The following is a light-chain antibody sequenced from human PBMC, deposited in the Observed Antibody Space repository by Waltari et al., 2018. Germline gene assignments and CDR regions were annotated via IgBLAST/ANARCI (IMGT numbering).Light chain of an antibody. CDR1: QGISSY. Sequence: DIQLTPSPSFLSASVGDRVTITCRASQGISSYVAWYQQNPGKAPRLLIHSASTLQSGVPSRFSGSGSGTEFTLTISSLQPEDFASYYCQQLSSQPLTFGGGTKVEI. CDR2: SAS. CDR3: QQLSSQPLT. J-gene: IGKJ4*01. V-gene: IGKV1-9*01.